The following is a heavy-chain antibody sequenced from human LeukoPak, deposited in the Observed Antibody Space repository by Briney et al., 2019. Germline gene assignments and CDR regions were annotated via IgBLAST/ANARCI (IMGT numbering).Heavy chain of an antibody. CDR2: IYYSGIT. CDR3: ASCALSGSYSFDY. V-gene: IGHV4-31*03. CDR1: GGSISSGDYY. J-gene: IGHJ4*02. Sequence: SQTLSLTCTVSGGSISSGDYYCRWGRQHPGRGRELIEYIYYSGITYYNPSLKSRVTISVDTSKNQFSLKLSSVTAPDTAVYYCASCALSGSYSFDYWGQGTLVTVSS. D-gene: IGHD1-26*01.